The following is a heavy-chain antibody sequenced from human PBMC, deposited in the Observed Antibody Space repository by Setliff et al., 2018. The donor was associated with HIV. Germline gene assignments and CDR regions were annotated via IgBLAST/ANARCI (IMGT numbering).Heavy chain of an antibody. CDR1: GYAFTYYY. CDR3: ARVQTVIPPSFDH. Sequence: ASVKVSCKTSGYAFTYYYIHWVRQAPGQGLEWLGTLNPNGGSTTYAQKFQGRVTMTRDTSTSTVYMELRSLRSEETAVYYCARVQTVIPPSFDHWGQGTLVTVSS. CDR2: LNPNGGST. V-gene: IGHV1-46*01. D-gene: IGHD3-16*02. J-gene: IGHJ4*02.